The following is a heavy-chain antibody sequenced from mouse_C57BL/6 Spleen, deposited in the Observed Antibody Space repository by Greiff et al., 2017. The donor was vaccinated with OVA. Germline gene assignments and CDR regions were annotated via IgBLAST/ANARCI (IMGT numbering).Heavy chain of an antibody. V-gene: IGHV1-42*01. Sequence: EVKLVESGPELVKPGASVKISCKASGYSFTGYYMNWVKQSPEKSLEWIGEINPSTGGTTYNQKFKAKATLTVDKSSSTAYMQLKSLTSEDSAVYYCARWAEFAYWGQGTLVTVSA. CDR2: INPSTGGT. CDR1: GYSFTGYY. J-gene: IGHJ3*01. CDR3: ARWAEFAY.